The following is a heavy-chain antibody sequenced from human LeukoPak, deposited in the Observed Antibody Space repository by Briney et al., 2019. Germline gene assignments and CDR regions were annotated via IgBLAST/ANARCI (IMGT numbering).Heavy chain of an antibody. J-gene: IGHJ4*02. Sequence: GGSLRLSCAASGFTFDDYGMSWVRQAPGKGLEWVSSISSSSIYKYYADSVKGRFTISRDNARKSLYLQMNSLRVEDTAVYFCARVVWDSSGYYIDYWGQGSLVTVSS. V-gene: IGHV3-21*01. D-gene: IGHD3-22*01. CDR2: ISSSSIYK. CDR1: GFTFDDYG. CDR3: ARVVWDSSGYYIDY.